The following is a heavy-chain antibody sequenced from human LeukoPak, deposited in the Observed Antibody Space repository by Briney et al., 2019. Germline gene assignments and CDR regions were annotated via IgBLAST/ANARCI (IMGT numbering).Heavy chain of an antibody. Sequence: PGGSLRLSCAASGGTFSSNWMSWVRQAPGKGLEWVSVSSVSGGSTSYADSVKGRFTISRDNSKNTLYLQMNSPRAEDTAVYYCTKTSSDPSKWLPIVYWGQGTLVTVSS. D-gene: IGHD5-12*01. CDR3: TKTSSDPSKWLPIVY. J-gene: IGHJ4*02. V-gene: IGHV3-23*01. CDR1: GGTFSSNW. CDR2: SSVSGGST.